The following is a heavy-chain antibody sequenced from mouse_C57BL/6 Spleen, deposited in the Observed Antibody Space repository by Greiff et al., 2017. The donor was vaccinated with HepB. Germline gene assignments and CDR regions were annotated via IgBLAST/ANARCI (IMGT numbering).Heavy chain of an antibody. Sequence: EVKLVESEGGLVQPGSSMKLSCTASGFTFSDYYMAWVRQVPEKGLEWVANINYDGSSTYYLDSLKSRFIISRDNAKNILYLQMSSLKSEDTATYYCARAPYYYGSSYWYVDVWGTGTTVTVSS. CDR3: ARAPYYYGSSYWYVDV. CDR1: GFTFSDYY. CDR2: INYDGSST. D-gene: IGHD1-1*01. V-gene: IGHV5-16*01. J-gene: IGHJ1*03.